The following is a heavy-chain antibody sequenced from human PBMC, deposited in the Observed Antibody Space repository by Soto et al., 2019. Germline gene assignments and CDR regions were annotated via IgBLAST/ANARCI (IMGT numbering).Heavy chain of an antibody. CDR2: ISGSGGST. CDR3: AKVGGSGWYGMDV. D-gene: IGHD6-19*01. CDR1: GFTFISYA. Sequence: LRLSCAASGFTFISYAMSWVRQAPGKGLEWVSAISGSGGSTYYADSVKGRFTISRDNSKNTLYLQMNSLRAEDTAVYYCAKVGGSGWYGMDVWGQGTTVTVSS. J-gene: IGHJ6*02. V-gene: IGHV3-23*01.